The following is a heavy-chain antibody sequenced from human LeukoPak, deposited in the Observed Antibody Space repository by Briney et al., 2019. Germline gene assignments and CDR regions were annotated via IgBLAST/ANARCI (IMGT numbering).Heavy chain of an antibody. CDR3: AKECPGQDAFDI. Sequence: PGGSLRLSCAASGFTFSSYAMTWVRQAPGKGLEWVSHISGSTRSTYYADSVKGRFTISRDNSKNTLFLQMNSLRAEDTAVYYCAKECPGQDAFDIWGQGTMVTVSS. CDR1: GFTFSSYA. V-gene: IGHV3-23*01. J-gene: IGHJ3*02. CDR2: ISGSTRST.